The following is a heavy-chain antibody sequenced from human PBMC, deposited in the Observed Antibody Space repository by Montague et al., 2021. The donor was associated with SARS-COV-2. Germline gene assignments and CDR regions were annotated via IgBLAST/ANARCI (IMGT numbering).Heavy chain of an antibody. CDR1: GFSRGTSGVG. CDR2: IYWDDDK. D-gene: IGHD1-26*01. CDR3: AHRRGLLLSDAFDI. Sequence: PALVKPTQTLTLTCTFSGFSRGTSGVGVGWIRQPPGKALEWLALIYWDDDKRYSPSLKSRLTITKDTSKNQVVLTMTNMDPVDTATYYCAHRRGLLLSDAFDIWGQGTMVTVSS. V-gene: IGHV2-5*02. J-gene: IGHJ3*02.